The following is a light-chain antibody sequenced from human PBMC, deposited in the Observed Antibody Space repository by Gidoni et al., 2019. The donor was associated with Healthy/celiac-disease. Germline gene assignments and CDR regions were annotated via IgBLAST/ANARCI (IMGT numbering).Light chain of an antibody. CDR2: DAS. CDR1: QSVSIY. Sequence: PATLSLSPGERATLSCRASQSVSIYLAWYQQKPGQAPRLLIYDASNRATGIPARFSGSGSGTDFTLTISSLEPEDFAVYYCQQRSNWPLTFGGGTKVEIK. V-gene: IGKV3-11*01. CDR3: QQRSNWPLT. J-gene: IGKJ4*01.